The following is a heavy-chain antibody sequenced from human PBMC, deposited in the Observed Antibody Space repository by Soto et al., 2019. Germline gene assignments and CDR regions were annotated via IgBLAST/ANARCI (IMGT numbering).Heavy chain of an antibody. D-gene: IGHD4-17*01. Sequence: SETLSLTCAVYGGSFSGYYWSWIRQPPGKGLEWIGEINHSGSTNYNPSLKSRVTISVDTSKNQFSLKLSSVTAADTAAYYCARGRGYGDYTRNCFDYWGQGTLVTVSS. CDR1: GGSFSGYY. CDR2: INHSGST. CDR3: ARGRGYGDYTRNCFDY. J-gene: IGHJ4*02. V-gene: IGHV4-34*01.